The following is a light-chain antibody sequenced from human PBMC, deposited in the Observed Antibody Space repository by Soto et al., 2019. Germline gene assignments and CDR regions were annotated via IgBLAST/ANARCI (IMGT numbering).Light chain of an antibody. CDR1: QSISGW. Sequence: DIQMTPSPSTLSSPVGDSVTITCRASQSISGWLAWYQQKPGKAPKLLIYKASTLKSGVPARFSGSGSGTDFTLSINSLQPEDFAPYYCQQAYSFPLTFGEGTRLEIK. CDR2: KAS. J-gene: IGKJ5*01. V-gene: IGKV1-5*03. CDR3: QQAYSFPLT.